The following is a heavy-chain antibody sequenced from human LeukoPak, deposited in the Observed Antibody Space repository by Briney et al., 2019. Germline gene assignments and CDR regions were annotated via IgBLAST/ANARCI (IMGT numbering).Heavy chain of an antibody. V-gene: IGHV1-2*02. J-gene: IGHJ4*02. CDR2: INPNSGGT. CDR1: GYTFTGYY. D-gene: IGHD3-3*01. CDR3: ASGGSDDFWSGYLDHEFDY. Sequence: ASVKVSCKASGYTFTGYYMHWVRQAPGQGLEWMGWINPNSGGTNYAQKFQGRVTMTRDTSISTAYMELSRLRSDDTAVYYCASGGSDDFWSGYLDHEFDYWGQGTLVTVSS.